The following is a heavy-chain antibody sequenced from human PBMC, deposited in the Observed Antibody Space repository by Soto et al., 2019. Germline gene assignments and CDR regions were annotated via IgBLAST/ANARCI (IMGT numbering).Heavy chain of an antibody. CDR3: ARESPYYYDSSGYSIDY. CDR1: GGSISSGGYY. J-gene: IGHJ4*02. D-gene: IGHD3-22*01. CDR2: IYYSGST. Sequence: QVQLQESGPGLVKPSQTLSLTCTVSGGSISSGGYYWSWIRQHPGKGLEWIGYIYYSGSTYYNPSLKSRVTIPVDTSKNHFSLKLSSVTAADTAVYYCARESPYYYDSSGYSIDYWGQGTLVTVSS. V-gene: IGHV4-31*03.